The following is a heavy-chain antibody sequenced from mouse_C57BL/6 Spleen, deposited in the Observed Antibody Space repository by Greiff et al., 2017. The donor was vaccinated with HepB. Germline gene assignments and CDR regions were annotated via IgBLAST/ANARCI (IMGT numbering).Heavy chain of an antibody. Sequence: QVQLQQPGAELVMPGASVKLSCKASGYTFTSYWMHWVKQRPGQGLEWIGEIDPSDSYTNYNQKFKGKSTLTVDKSSSTAYMQLSSLTSEDSAVYYCARKGGVPGFAYWGQGTLVTVSA. V-gene: IGHV1-69*01. J-gene: IGHJ3*01. CDR3: ARKGGVPGFAY. CDR2: IDPSDSYT. D-gene: IGHD5-1*01. CDR1: GYTFTSYW.